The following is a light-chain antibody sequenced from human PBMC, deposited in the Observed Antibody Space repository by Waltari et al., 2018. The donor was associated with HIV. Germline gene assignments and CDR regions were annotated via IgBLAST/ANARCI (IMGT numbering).Light chain of an antibody. J-gene: IGLJ3*02. CDR3: SSYSARGFVA. Sequence: HSALTQPASVSGSPGQSLTISCTGPPRHFDTFNFVSWYQQSPGRAPKLIIFEVYSRPSGVSERFSGSKSGDTASLTISALRAEDEADYFCSSYSARGFVAFGGGTKVTVL. CDR1: PRHFDTFNF. V-gene: IGLV2-14*01. CDR2: EVY.